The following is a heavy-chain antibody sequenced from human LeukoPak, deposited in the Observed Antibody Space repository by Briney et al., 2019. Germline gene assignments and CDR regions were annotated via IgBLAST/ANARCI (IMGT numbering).Heavy chain of an antibody. Sequence: GGSLRLSCAASGFTFSSFAMSWVRQAPGKGLEWVATINSSGGKNYAESVKGRFTISRDNSKKTLYLQMNSLRPEDTAVYYCAVAGSGTFDIWGQGTVVIVSS. CDR3: AVAGSGTFDI. CDR2: INSSGGK. CDR1: GFTFSSFA. V-gene: IGHV3-23*01. D-gene: IGHD3-10*01. J-gene: IGHJ3*02.